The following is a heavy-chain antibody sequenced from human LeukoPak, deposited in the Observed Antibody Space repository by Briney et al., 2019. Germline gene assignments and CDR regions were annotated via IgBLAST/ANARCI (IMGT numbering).Heavy chain of an antibody. J-gene: IGHJ4*02. CDR3: ARDSRGWYRD. Sequence: QPGGSLRLSCAASGFTFSSYWMHWVRQAPEKGLVWVLRINSDGSSTTYADSVKGRFTISRDNAKNTLYLQMNSRRAEDTAVYFCARDSRGWYRDWGQGTLVSVFS. CDR1: GFTFSSYW. V-gene: IGHV3-74*03. D-gene: IGHD6-19*01. CDR2: INSDGSST.